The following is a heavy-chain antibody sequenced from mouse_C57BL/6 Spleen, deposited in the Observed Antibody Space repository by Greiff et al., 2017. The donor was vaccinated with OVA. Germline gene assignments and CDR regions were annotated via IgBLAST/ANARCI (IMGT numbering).Heavy chain of an antibody. V-gene: IGHV1-20*01. CDR1: GYSFTGYF. D-gene: IGHD2-2*01. Sequence: VQLKESGPELVKPGDSVKISCKASGYSFTGYFMNWVMQSHGKSLEWIGRINPYNGDTFYNQKFKGKATLTVDKSSSTAHMELRSLTSEDSAVYYCAREGTMVTNFDYWGQGTTLTVSS. CDR2: INPYNGDT. CDR3: AREGTMVTNFDY. J-gene: IGHJ2*01.